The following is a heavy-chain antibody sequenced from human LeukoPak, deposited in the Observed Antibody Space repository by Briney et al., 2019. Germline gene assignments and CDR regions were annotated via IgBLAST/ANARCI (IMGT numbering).Heavy chain of an antibody. CDR1: GFTFSDNY. V-gene: IGHV3-11*03. CDR2: ISGSSSYT. CDR3: ASQGAAGADDY. J-gene: IGHJ4*02. Sequence: GGSLRLSCAASGFTFSDNYMSWIRQAPGKGLEWVSYISGSSSYTNYVDSVKGRFTISRDNAKNSLYLQMNSLRAEDTAVYYCASQGAAGADDYWGQGTLVTVSS. D-gene: IGHD6-13*01.